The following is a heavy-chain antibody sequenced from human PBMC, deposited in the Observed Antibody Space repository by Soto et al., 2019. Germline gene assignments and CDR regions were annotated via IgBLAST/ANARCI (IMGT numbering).Heavy chain of an antibody. CDR1: GYTFTSYG. CDR3: ARMGDVPYYYYGMDV. CDR2: INGYNGNT. V-gene: IGHV1-18*01. Sequence: ASVKVSCKASGYTFTSYGISWVRQAPGQGLEWMGWINGYNGNTNHAQKLQGRVTMSADTSTSTAYMELRSLRSDDSAVYYCARMGDVPYYYYGMDVWGQGTTVTVSS. D-gene: IGHD3-16*01. J-gene: IGHJ6*02.